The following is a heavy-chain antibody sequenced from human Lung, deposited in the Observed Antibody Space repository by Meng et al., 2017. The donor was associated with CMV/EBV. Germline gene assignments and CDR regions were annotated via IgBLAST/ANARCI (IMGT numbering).Heavy chain of an antibody. CDR1: GYTFTGYY. CDR2: INPNSGGT. CDR3: ARRQWDLRNALDI. J-gene: IGHJ3*02. V-gene: IGHV1-2*02. D-gene: IGHD1-26*01. Sequence: ASXXVSXKASGYTFTGYYIHWVRQAPGQGLEWMGSINPNSGGTKYAQKFQGRVTFTRDTSISTVYMELSRLKTDDTAVYYCARRQWDLRNALDIWGQGTEVTVSS.